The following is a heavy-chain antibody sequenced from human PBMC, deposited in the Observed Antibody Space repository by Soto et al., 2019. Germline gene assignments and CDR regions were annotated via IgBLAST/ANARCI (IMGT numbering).Heavy chain of an antibody. V-gene: IGHV1-58*01. Sequence: SVKVSCKASGFTFTSSAVQWVRQARGQRLEWIGWIVVGSGNTNYAQKFQERVTITRDMSTSTAYMELSSLRSEDTAVYYCAADRRAVAGTNSDYLGQGTLVTVSS. CDR3: AADRRAVAGTNSDY. CDR2: IVVGSGNT. D-gene: IGHD6-19*01. CDR1: GFTFTSSA. J-gene: IGHJ4*02.